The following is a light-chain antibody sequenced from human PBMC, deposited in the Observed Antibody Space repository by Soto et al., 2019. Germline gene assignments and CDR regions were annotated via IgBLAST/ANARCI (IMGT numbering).Light chain of an antibody. CDR1: QSLLHSNGYNY. V-gene: IGKV2-28*01. CDR3: MQGTHWPRT. J-gene: IGKJ1*01. CDR2: LGS. Sequence: ASTSCRSSQSLLHSNGYNYLDWDLPKPGQSPQLLIYLGSNRASGVPDRFSGSGSGTDFTLKISRVEAEDVGVYYCMQGTHWPRTFGQGTKVDIK.